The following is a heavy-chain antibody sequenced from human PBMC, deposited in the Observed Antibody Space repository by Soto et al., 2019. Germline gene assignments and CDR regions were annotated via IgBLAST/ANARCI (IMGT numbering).Heavy chain of an antibody. CDR1: GFTYEDFA. J-gene: IGHJ6*02. CDR3: VKDFRRYTNGLDV. V-gene: IGHV3-9*01. D-gene: IGHD5-18*01. CDR2: ISWNSAST. Sequence: EVQLVECGGGLVEPGKSLRLSCVVSGFTYEDFAMHWVRQAPGKGLEWVSGISWNSASTGYADSVTGRFTISRDNAKNSLYLQMRNLTGDDTAMYYCVKDFRRYTNGLDVWGPGTSVTVSS.